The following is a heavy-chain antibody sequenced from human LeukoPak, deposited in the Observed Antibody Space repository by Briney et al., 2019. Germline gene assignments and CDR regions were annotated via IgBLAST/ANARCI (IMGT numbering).Heavy chain of an antibody. CDR1: GHTFTSYG. D-gene: IGHD3-3*01. V-gene: IGHV1-18*01. CDR2: ISAYNGNT. Sequence: ASVKVSCKASGHTFTSYGISWVRQAPGQGLEWMGWISAYNGNTNYAQKLQGRVTMTTDTSTSTAYMELRSLRSDDTAVYYSARDLDLYDFWSGYHFDYWGQGTLVTASS. J-gene: IGHJ4*02. CDR3: ARDLDLYDFWSGYHFDY.